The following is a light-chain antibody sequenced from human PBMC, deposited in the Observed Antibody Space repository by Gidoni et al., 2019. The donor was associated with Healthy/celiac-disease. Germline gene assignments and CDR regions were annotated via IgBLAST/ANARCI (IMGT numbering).Light chain of an antibody. CDR1: ESVTSK. J-gene: IGKJ4*01. CDR2: DAS. Sequence: DIVMTQSPATLSDSPGEIATLSCRASESVTSKLAWYQQKPGHAPRLLIYDASTRPTGVPARFSGSGSGTEFTLTISSLQSEDFAVYYCQQYNNWLTFGGGTKVEIK. V-gene: IGKV3-15*01. CDR3: QQYNNWLT.